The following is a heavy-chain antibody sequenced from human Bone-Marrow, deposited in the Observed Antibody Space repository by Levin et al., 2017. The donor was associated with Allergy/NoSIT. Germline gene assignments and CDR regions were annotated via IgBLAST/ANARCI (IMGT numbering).Heavy chain of an antibody. CDR2: ITGRGDGT. CDR1: GFTFRNYA. V-gene: IGHV3-23*01. J-gene: IGHJ4*02. Sequence: LSLTCAASGFTFRNYAMIWVRQPPGEGPQWVSSITGRGDGTYYADSVKGRFTISRDNSQNMIYLQLNSLRVEDSARYYCAREDSSGYSGYDSWGQGTLVTVSS. CDR3: AREDSSGYSGYDS. D-gene: IGHD3-22*01.